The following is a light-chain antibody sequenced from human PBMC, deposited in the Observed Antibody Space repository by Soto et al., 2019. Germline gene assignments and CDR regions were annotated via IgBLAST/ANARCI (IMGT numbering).Light chain of an antibody. CDR3: CSFTSSGPHV. Sequence: QSALSQPASVSGSPGQSITISCTGTSSDVGGYEGVSWYQQHPGKVPTLIIYEGDKRPSGVSDRFSGSKSGNTASLTISGLQAEDEAHYYCCSFTSSGPHVFGTGTKVTVL. V-gene: IGLV2-23*01. J-gene: IGLJ1*01. CDR2: EGD. CDR1: SSDVGGYEG.